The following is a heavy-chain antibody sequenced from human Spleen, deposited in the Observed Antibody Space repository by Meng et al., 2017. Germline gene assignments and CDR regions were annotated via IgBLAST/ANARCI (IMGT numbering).Heavy chain of an antibody. CDR1: GFTFSTYG. CDR2: ISIGGGTT. Sequence: GESLKISCAASGFTFSTYGVAWVRQAPGKGLEWVSGISIGGGTTYYADSVKGRFTIYRDNSKNTLYLQMDSLRAEDTAVYYCARGSLVGTDYWGQGTLVTVSS. V-gene: IGHV3-NL1*01. CDR3: ARGSLVGTDY. D-gene: IGHD4-23*01. J-gene: IGHJ4*02.